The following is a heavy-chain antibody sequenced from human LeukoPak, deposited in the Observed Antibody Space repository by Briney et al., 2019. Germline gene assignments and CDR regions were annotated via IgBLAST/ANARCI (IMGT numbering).Heavy chain of an antibody. D-gene: IGHD5-12*01. CDR3: AKCGNSGCHLIDY. Sequence: GGSLRLSCAASGFTFSSYWMHWVRQAPGKGLEWVSAISGRTGGTYYADSVKGRFTISRGNSKSTLYLQMDSLRAEDTAVYYCAKCGNSGCHLIDYWGQGTLVTVSS. CDR1: GFTFSSYW. CDR2: ISGRTGGT. V-gene: IGHV3-23*01. J-gene: IGHJ4*02.